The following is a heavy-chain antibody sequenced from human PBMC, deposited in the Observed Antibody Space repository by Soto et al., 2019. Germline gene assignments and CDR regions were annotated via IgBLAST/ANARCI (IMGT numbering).Heavy chain of an antibody. Sequence: QVQLQESGPGLVKPSQTLSLTCTVSGGSISSGGYYWSWIRQHPGKGLEWIGYIYYSGSTYYNPSLKSRVTISVDTSKNQFSLNLSSVTAADTAVYYCARIPSLGELSWFDYWGQGTLVTVSS. CDR3: ARIPSLGELSWFDY. D-gene: IGHD3-16*02. J-gene: IGHJ4*02. CDR1: GGSISSGGYY. CDR2: IYYSGST. V-gene: IGHV4-31*03.